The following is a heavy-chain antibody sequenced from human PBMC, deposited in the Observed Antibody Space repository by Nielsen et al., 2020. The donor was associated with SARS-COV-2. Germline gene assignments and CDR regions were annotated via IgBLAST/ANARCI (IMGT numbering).Heavy chain of an antibody. V-gene: IGHV4-39*07. J-gene: IGHJ4*02. CDR3: ASSRVRRIFSY. D-gene: IGHD1-1*01. CDR1: GGSISSSSYY. Sequence: SETLSLTCTVSGGSISSSSYYWGWIRQPPGKGLEWIGSIYHSGSTNYNPSLKSRVTISVDTSKNQFSLKLSSVTAADTAVYYCASSRVRRIFSYWGQGTLVTVSS. CDR2: IYHSGST.